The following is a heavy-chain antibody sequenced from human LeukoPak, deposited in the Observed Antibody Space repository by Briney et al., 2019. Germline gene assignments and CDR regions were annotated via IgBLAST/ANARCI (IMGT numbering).Heavy chain of an antibody. Sequence: PGGSLRLSCAASGLTFSSYGMHWVRQAPGKGLEWVAVIWYDGSNKYYADSVKGRFTISRDNSKNTLYLQMNSLRDEDTAVYYCARASGSDWGFDYWGQGTQVTVSS. CDR3: ARASGSDWGFDY. CDR1: GLTFSSYG. V-gene: IGHV3-33*01. J-gene: IGHJ4*02. CDR2: IWYDGSNK. D-gene: IGHD1-26*01.